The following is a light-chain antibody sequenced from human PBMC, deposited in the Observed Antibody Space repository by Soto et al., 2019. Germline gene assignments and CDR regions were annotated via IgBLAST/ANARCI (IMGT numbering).Light chain of an antibody. CDR2: DAS. J-gene: IGKJ5*01. Sequence: VLTQSPVTLSLSPGERATLSCRASQSVSSYLAWYQQKHGKAHRLLIYDASNRATGIPARFSGSGSGTDLTLTISSLQPEDFEVYYCQQRSNWQVTFGQGTRLEIK. V-gene: IGKV3-11*01. CDR1: QSVSSY. CDR3: QQRSNWQVT.